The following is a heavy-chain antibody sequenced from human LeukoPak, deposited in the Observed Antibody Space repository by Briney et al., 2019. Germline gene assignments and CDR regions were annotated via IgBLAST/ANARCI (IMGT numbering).Heavy chain of an antibody. CDR3: ARGTGTHDY. J-gene: IGHJ4*02. V-gene: IGHV3-21*01. CDR1: GFTFSSYS. Sequence: GGSLRLSCAASGFTFSSYSMNWVRQAPGKGLEWVSSISSSSSYIYYADSVKGRFTISRDNAKDPLYLQMNSLRAEDTAVYYCARGTGTHDYWGQGTLVTVSS. D-gene: IGHD1-1*01. CDR2: ISSSSSYI.